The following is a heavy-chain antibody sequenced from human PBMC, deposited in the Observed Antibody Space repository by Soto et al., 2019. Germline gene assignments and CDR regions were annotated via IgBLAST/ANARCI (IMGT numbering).Heavy chain of an antibody. CDR2: ISGNGANI. CDR3: AKKMSGSYTYFDY. D-gene: IGHD1-26*01. V-gene: IGHV3-23*01. J-gene: IGHJ4*02. CDR1: GFSITSYA. Sequence: EVQLLESGGGLIQPGGSLRLSCAASGFSITSYAMSWVRQAPGKGLEWVSTISGNGANIFYGDSVKGRFTISRDTSENTVYLQMNSLRAEEDTAVYYCAKKMSGSYTYFDYWGQGTLVTASS.